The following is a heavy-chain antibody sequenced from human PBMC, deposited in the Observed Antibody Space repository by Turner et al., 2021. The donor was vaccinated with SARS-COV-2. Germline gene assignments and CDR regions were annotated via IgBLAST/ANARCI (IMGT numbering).Heavy chain of an antibody. Sequence: QVQLVQSGAEVKKPGSSVKVSCKAPGGTFSSYAISWVRQAPGQGLEWMGGIIPIFGTANYAQKFQGRVTITADESTSTAYMELSSLRSEDTAVYYCARGEVGYCSGGRCYSGSYWGQGTLVTVSS. V-gene: IGHV1-69*01. CDR3: ARGEVGYCSGGRCYSGSY. CDR1: GGTFSSYA. J-gene: IGHJ4*02. CDR2: IIPIFGTA. D-gene: IGHD2-15*01.